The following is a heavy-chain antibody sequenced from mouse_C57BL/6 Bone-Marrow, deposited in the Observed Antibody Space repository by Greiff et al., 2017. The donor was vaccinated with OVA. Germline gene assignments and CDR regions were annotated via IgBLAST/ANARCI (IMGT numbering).Heavy chain of an antibody. J-gene: IGHJ2*01. CDR2: IFPGSGST. Sequence: QVQLKESGPELVKPGASVKISCKASGYTFTDYYINWVKQRPGQGLEWIGWIFPGSGSTYYNEKFKGKATLTVDKSSSTAYMLLSSLTSEDSAVYFCARESMGYYYGSSFDYWGQGTTLTVSS. CDR1: GYTFTDYY. D-gene: IGHD1-1*01. V-gene: IGHV1-75*01. CDR3: ARESMGYYYGSSFDY.